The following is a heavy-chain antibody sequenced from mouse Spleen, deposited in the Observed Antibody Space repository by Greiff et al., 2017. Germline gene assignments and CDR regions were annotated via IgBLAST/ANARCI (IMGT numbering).Heavy chain of an antibody. V-gene: IGHV1-42*01. CDR2: INPSTGGT. CDR1: GYSFTGYY. Sequence: VQLKQSGPELVKPGASVKISCKASGYSFTGYYMNWVKQSPEKSLEWIGEINPSTGGTTYNQKFKAKATLTVDKSSSTAYMQLKSLTSEDSAVYYCARCGRGYWYFDVWGAGTTVTVSS. D-gene: IGHD4-1*01. CDR3: ARCGRGYWYFDV. J-gene: IGHJ1*01.